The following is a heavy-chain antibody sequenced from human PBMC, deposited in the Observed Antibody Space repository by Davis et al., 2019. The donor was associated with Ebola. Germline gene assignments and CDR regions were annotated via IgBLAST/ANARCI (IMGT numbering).Heavy chain of an antibody. CDR2: ISAYNGNT. V-gene: IGHV1-18*01. D-gene: IGHD3-9*01. Sequence: ASVKVSCKASGGTFSSYAISWVRQAPGQGLEWMGWISAYNGNTNYAQKLQGRVTMTTDTSTSTAYMELRSLRSDDTAVYYCARDLSDIFFYGMDVWGQGTTVTVSS. CDR1: GGTFSSYA. J-gene: IGHJ6*02. CDR3: ARDLSDIFFYGMDV.